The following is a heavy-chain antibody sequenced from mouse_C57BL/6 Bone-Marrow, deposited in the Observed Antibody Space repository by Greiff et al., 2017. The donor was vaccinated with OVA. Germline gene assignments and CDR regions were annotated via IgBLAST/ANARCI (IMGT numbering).Heavy chain of an antibody. J-gene: IGHJ4*01. Sequence: QVQLQQSGAELARPGASVKLSCKASGYTFTSYGISWVKQRTGQGLEWIGEIYPRSGNTYYNEKFKGKATLTADKSSSTAYMELRSLTSEDSAVYFCAREGCLLSLYYYAMDYWGQGPSVTVSS. V-gene: IGHV1-81*01. CDR2: IYPRSGNT. CDR3: AREGCLLSLYYYAMDY. CDR1: GYTFTSYG. D-gene: IGHD2-10*01.